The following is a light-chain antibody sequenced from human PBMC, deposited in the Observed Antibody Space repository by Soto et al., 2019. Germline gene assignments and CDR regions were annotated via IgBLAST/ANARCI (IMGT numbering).Light chain of an antibody. CDR3: QKYDNLPLT. CDR2: DAS. CDR1: QDISNY. Sequence: DIQMTQSPSSLSASGGDRVTITCQASQDISNYLKWYQQKPGKAPKLLIYDASNLETGVPSRFSGSGSGTDFTFTISRLQPEDIATDYCQKYDNLPLTFGGGNKVEIK. J-gene: IGKJ4*01. V-gene: IGKV1-33*01.